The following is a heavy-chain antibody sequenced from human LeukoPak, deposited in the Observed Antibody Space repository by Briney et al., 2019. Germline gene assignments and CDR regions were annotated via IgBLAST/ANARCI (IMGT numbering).Heavy chain of an antibody. CDR3: ARLEYSSSSGLDY. CDR2: ISYDGSNK. Sequence: PGGSLRLSCAASGFTFSSHAMHWVRQAPGKGLEWVAVISYDGSNKYYADSVKGRFTISRDNSKNTLYLQMNSLRAEDTAVYYCARLEYSSSSGLDYWGQGTLVTVSS. J-gene: IGHJ4*02. CDR1: GFTFSSHA. D-gene: IGHD6-6*01. V-gene: IGHV3-30-3*01.